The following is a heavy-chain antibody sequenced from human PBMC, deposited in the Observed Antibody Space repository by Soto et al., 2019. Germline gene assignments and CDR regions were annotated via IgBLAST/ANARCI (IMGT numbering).Heavy chain of an antibody. CDR1: GGAITSSSYY. CDR2: IYYSGYT. V-gene: IGHV4-39*07. CDR3: ARDLWGYCGTDCYPLDV. D-gene: IGHD2-21*02. J-gene: IGHJ6*02. Sequence: SETLSLTCSVSGGAITSSSYYWGWIRQPPGKGLEWIGSIYYSGYTYYNPSLKSRVTISIDTSKNQFSLKLNSVTAADTAVYYCARDLWGYCGTDCYPLDVWGQGTTVTVSS.